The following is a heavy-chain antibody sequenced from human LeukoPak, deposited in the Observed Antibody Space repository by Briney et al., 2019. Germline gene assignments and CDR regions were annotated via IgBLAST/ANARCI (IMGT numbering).Heavy chain of an antibody. J-gene: IGHJ4*02. CDR1: GGSISSSNYY. Sequence: SETLSLTCTVSGGSISSSNYYWGWIRQPPGKGLEWIGSIYYSGSTYYNPSLKSRVTISADTSKNQFSLKLSSVTAADTVVYYCARQPGIYDFADYWGQGTLVTVSS. CDR3: ARQPGIYDFADY. CDR2: IYYSGST. D-gene: IGHD3-3*01. V-gene: IGHV4-39*01.